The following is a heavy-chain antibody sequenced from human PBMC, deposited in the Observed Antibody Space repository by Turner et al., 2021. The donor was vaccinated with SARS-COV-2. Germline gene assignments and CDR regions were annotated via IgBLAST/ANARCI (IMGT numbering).Heavy chain of an antibody. J-gene: IGHJ4*02. D-gene: IGHD3-10*01. CDR3: ARHAYGSGSYYPDDY. CDR2: IYYSVST. V-gene: IGHV4-39*01. Sequence: QLQLQQSGPDLVKPSETLYHTCTVPGGSISSSGYYWGWIRQPLGKWLDWIGSIYYSVSTYYNPSLRSRVTISVDTSKNQFSLKLSSVTAADTAVDYCARHAYGSGSYYPDDYWGQGTLVTVSS. CDR1: GGSISSSGYY.